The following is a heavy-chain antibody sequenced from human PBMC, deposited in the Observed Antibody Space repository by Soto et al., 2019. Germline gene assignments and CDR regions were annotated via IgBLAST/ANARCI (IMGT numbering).Heavy chain of an antibody. J-gene: IGHJ6*02. CDR3: ARNRRADYYYYGMDV. Sequence: LGESLKISCKGSGYSFTSYWISWVRQMPGKGLEWMGRIDPSDSYTNYSPSFQGHVTISADKSISTAYLQWSSLKASDTAMYYCARNRRADYYYYGMDVWGQGATVTVS. V-gene: IGHV5-10-1*01. D-gene: IGHD1-1*01. CDR1: GYSFTSYW. CDR2: IDPSDSYT.